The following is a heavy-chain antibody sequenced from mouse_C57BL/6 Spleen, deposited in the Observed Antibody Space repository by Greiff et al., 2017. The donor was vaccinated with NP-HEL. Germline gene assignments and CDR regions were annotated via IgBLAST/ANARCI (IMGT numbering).Heavy chain of an antibody. CDR3: AREGLIRRYVEV. V-gene: IGHV1-64*01. D-gene: IGHD2-4*01. CDR2: IHPNSGST. CDR1: GYTFTSYW. Sequence: QVQLQQPGAELVKPGASVKLSCTASGYTFTSYWMHWVKKRPGQGLEWIGMIHPNSGSTNSNEQFQSKATLTVDKSSSSADMQLSSLTSEDSAVYYCAREGLIRRYVEVWGTGTTVTVSS. J-gene: IGHJ1*03.